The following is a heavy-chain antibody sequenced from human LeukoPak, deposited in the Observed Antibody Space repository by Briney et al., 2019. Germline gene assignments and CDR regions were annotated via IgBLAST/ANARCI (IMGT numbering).Heavy chain of an antibody. Sequence: VASVKVSCKASGYTFTGYYMRWVRQAPGQGLEWMGWLNPNSGVTNYAQKFQGRVTMTRDTSISTAYMELSRLTSDDTAVYYCARDRVQLWFLLSYWGQGTLVTVSS. V-gene: IGHV1-2*02. D-gene: IGHD5-18*01. CDR3: ARDRVQLWFLLSY. CDR2: LNPNSGVT. J-gene: IGHJ4*02. CDR1: GYTFTGYY.